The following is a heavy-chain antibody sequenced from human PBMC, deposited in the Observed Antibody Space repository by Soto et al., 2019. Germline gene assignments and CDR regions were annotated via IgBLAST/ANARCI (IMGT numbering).Heavy chain of an antibody. CDR2: ISWNSGNI. CDR3: AKGSSTNKCSYFDY. Sequence: EVQLVESGGGLVQPGRSLRLSCGASGFTFDDYAMHWVRQAPGKGLEWVSSISWNSGNIGYEDSVKGRFIISRDNAKNSLYLQMNSLRPEDTALYYCAKGSSTNKCSYFDYWGQGTLVTVSS. J-gene: IGHJ4*02. V-gene: IGHV3-9*01. CDR1: GFTFDDYA. D-gene: IGHD2-2*01.